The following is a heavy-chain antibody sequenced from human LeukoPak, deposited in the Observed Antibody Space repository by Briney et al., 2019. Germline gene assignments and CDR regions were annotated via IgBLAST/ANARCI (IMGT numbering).Heavy chain of an antibody. CDR2: IRQDGGEK. Sequence: GGSLRLSCAASGFSFTSFWMSWVRQAAGKGLEWVGNIRQDGGEKYYVDSVKGRFTISRDNAKNSVFLQMNSLRAEDTAVYYCARGGTTTWVEDYWGQGTLVSVSS. J-gene: IGHJ4*02. D-gene: IGHD2-2*01. CDR3: ARGGTTTWVEDY. V-gene: IGHV3-7*05. CDR1: GFSFTSFW.